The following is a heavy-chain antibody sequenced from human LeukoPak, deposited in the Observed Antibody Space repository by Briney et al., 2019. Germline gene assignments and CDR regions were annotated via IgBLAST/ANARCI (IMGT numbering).Heavy chain of an antibody. CDR1: GFTFSSYA. J-gene: IGHJ4*02. CDR3: AKTKIVATSFDY. Sequence: GGSLRLSCAASGFTFSSYAMSWVRQAPGKGLEWVSGISDSADSTYYADSVKGRFTISRDNSKNTLYLQMNSLRAEDTAIYYCAKTKIVATSFDYWGQGTLVTVSS. V-gene: IGHV3-23*01. D-gene: IGHD5-12*01. CDR2: ISDSADST.